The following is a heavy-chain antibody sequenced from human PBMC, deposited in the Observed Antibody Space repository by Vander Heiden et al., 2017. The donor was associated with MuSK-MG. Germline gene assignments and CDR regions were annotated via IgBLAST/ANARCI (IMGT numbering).Heavy chain of an antibody. CDR1: GFSLTTSGVG. D-gene: IGHD3-10*01. CDR3: AHRQGRTIIRTNFEY. J-gene: IGHJ4*02. CDR2: TYWDDDE. V-gene: IGHV2-5*02. Sequence: QITLKESGPTLVNPTQTLTLTCTFSGFSLTTSGVGVGWIRQPPGKALEWLALTYWDDDERYSPSLRSRLTITKDTSKNQVVLTMTNMQTVDTATYSCAHRQGRTIIRTNFEYWGQGILVTVSS.